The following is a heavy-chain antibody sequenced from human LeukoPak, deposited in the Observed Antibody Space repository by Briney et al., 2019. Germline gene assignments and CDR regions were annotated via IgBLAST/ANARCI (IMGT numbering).Heavy chain of an antibody. Sequence: GGPLRLSCAASGFTFSTYAIHWVRQAPGKGLEWVAVISYDGSNKYYADSVKGRFTISRDNSKNTLYLQMNSLRAEDTAVYYCARDRGYSFLYRHFDYWGQGTLVTVSS. V-gene: IGHV3-30*04. CDR2: ISYDGSNK. D-gene: IGHD5-18*01. CDR3: ARDRGYSFLYRHFDY. CDR1: GFTFSTYA. J-gene: IGHJ4*02.